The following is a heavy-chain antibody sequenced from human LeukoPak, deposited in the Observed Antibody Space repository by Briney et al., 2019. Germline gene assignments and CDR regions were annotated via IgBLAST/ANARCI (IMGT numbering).Heavy chain of an antibody. V-gene: IGHV1-2*02. Sequence: ASVKVSCKASGYTFTGYYMHWVRQAPGQGLEWMGWINPNSGGTNYAQKFQGRVTMTRDTSISTAYMELSRLRSDDTAVYYCATANVVVGAASSDAFDIWGQGTMVAVSS. CDR1: GYTFTGYY. J-gene: IGHJ3*02. CDR2: INPNSGGT. D-gene: IGHD2-15*01. CDR3: ATANVVVGAASSDAFDI.